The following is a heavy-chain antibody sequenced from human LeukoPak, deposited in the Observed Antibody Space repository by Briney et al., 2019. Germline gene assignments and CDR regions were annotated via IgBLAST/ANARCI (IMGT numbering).Heavy chain of an antibody. J-gene: IGHJ4*02. CDR3: ARLPVGPRAYCGGDCYSRRWADPPGAFDY. Sequence: GASVKVSCKASGGTFSSYAISWVRQAPGQGLEWMGGIIPIFGTANYAQKFQGRVTITRDESTSTAYMELRSLRSDDTAVYYCARLPVGPRAYCGGDCYSRRWADPPGAFDYWGQGTLVTVSS. V-gene: IGHV1-69*05. CDR2: IIPIFGTA. CDR1: GGTFSSYA. D-gene: IGHD2-21*01.